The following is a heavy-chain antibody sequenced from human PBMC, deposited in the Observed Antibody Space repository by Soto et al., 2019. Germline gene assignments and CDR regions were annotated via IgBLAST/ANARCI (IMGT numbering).Heavy chain of an antibody. CDR2: INHSGST. J-gene: IGHJ5*02. D-gene: IGHD2-15*01. CDR1: GGSFSGYY. Sequence: SETLSLTCAVYGGSFSGYYWSWIRQPPGKGLEWIGEINHSGSTNYNPSLKSRVTISVDTSKNQFSLKLGSVTAADTAVYYCARTRHCSGGSCYHINWFDPWGQGTLVTVSS. V-gene: IGHV4-34*01. CDR3: ARTRHCSGGSCYHINWFDP.